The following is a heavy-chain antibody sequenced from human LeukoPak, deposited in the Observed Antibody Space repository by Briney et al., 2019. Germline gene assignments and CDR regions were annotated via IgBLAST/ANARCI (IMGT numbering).Heavy chain of an antibody. CDR2: ISFDGSNK. J-gene: IGHJ4*02. Sequence: QPGRSLRLSCAASGFTFSSYGMHWVRQAPGKGLEWVAIISFDGSNKYHADSVKGRFTISRDNSKNTLYLQMNSLRAEDTAVYYCAKDREGWRYCSGGSCYSYYFDYWGQGTLVTVSS. CDR3: AKDREGWRYCSGGSCYSYYFDY. D-gene: IGHD2-15*01. CDR1: GFTFSSYG. V-gene: IGHV3-30*18.